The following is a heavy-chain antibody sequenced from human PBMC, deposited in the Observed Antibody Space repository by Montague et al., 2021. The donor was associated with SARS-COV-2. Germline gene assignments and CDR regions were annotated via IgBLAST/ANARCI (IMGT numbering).Heavy chain of an antibody. V-gene: IGHV4-59*08. Sequence: SETLSLTCTVSGVSVTDYYWSWIRQPPGKGLEWVGDVFYNNSTNFNPYLKSRVAISVYTSKNQFSLRLTSVTAADTAFYYCVRHPQYDGLNGPPDFWGQGTLVTVSS. CDR3: VRHPQYDGLNGPPDF. J-gene: IGHJ4*02. D-gene: IGHD3-9*01. CDR2: VFYNNST. CDR1: GVSVTDYY.